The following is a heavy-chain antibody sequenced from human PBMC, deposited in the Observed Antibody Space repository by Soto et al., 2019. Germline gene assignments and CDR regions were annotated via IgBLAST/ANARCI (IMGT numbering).Heavy chain of an antibody. V-gene: IGHV4-30-2*01. D-gene: IGHD3-3*01. Sequence: TLSLTCAVSGGSISSGGYSWSWIRQPPGKGLEWIGYIYHSGSTYYNPSLKSRVTISVDRSKNQFSLKLSSVTAADTAVYYCARGSSDFWSGYYFDYWGQGTLVTVSA. CDR3: ARGSSDFWSGYYFDY. CDR2: IYHSGST. J-gene: IGHJ4*02. CDR1: GGSISSGGYS.